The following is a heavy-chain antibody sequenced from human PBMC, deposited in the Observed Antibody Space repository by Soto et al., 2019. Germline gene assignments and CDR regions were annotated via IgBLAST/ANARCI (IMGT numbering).Heavy chain of an antibody. Sequence: QDQLVQSGAEVKKPGSSVKVSCKAFGVPFSSHTFSWVRQAPGQGLEWMGRIIPALGTTTYAQKFQGRVTITADESVTTVYMELNSLRTEDTAVYYCARPDFGDYWYFDLWGRGTLVTVSS. CDR2: IIPALGTT. CDR1: GVPFSSHT. CDR3: ARPDFGDYWYFDL. V-gene: IGHV1-69*08. D-gene: IGHD4-17*01. J-gene: IGHJ2*01.